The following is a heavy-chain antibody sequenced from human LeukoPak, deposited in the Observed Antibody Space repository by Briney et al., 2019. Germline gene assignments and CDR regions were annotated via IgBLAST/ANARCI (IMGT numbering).Heavy chain of an antibody. CDR2: FDPEDGET. CDR1: GYTLTELS. D-gene: IGHD3-3*01. J-gene: IGHJ4*02. V-gene: IGHV1-24*01. CDR3: ATTINYDFWSAHHY. Sequence: ASVKVSCKVSGYTLTELSMHWVRQAPGKGLEWMGGFDPEDGETIYAQKFQGRVTMTEDTSTDTAYMELRSLRSDDTAVYYCATTINYDFWSAHHYWGQGTLVTVSS.